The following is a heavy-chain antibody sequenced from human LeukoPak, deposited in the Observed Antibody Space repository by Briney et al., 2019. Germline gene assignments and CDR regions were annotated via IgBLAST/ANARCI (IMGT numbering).Heavy chain of an antibody. CDR1: GGSFSGYY. J-gene: IGHJ4*02. V-gene: IGHV4-59*10. D-gene: IGHD3-10*01. CDR2: IYTSGST. CDR3: ARAYGSSNGDFDY. Sequence: PSETLSLTCAVYGGSFSGYYWSWIRQPAGKGLEWIGRIYTSGSTNYNPSLKSRVTMSVDTSKNQFSLKLSSVTAADTAVYYCARAYGSSNGDFDYWGQGTLVTVSS.